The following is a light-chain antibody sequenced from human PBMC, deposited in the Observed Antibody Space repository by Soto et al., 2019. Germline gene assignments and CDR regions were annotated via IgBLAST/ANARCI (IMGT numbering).Light chain of an antibody. CDR2: GNT. V-gene: IGLV1-40*01. CDR1: SSNIGAGYD. CDR3: LSFDSSMSVV. Sequence: QSVLTQPPSVSGSPGQTVTISCTGSSSNIGAGYDVHWYQQLPGRAPKLLIYGNTKRPSGVPDRFSGSKSGTSASLAITGLQAEDEADYYCLSFDSSMSVVFGGGTKLTVL. J-gene: IGLJ2*01.